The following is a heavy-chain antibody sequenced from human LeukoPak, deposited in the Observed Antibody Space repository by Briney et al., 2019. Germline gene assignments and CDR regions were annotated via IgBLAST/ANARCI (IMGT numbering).Heavy chain of an antibody. CDR1: GGSISSSSYY. J-gene: IGHJ4*02. CDR3: ARARREMVDC. D-gene: IGHD5-24*01. CDR2: VYYSGST. Sequence: TSETLSLTCTVPGGSISSSSYYWGWIRQPPGKGLEWIGSVYYSGSTYYNPSLKSRVTISVDTSKNQFSLKLSSVTAADTAVYYCARARREMVDCWGQGTLVTVSS. V-gene: IGHV4-39*07.